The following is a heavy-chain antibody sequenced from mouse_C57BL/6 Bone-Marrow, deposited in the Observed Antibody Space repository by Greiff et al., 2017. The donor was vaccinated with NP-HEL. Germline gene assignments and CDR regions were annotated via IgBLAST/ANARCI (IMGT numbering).Heavy chain of an antibody. D-gene: IGHD1-1*01. CDR2: INYDGSST. V-gene: IGHV5-16*01. CDR1: GFTFSDYY. Sequence: EVKLMESEGGLVQPGSSMKLSCTASGFTFSDYYMAWVRQVPEKGLEWVANINYDGSSTYYLDSLKSRFIISRDNAKNILYLQMSSLKSEDTATYYCAREVSYYYGSNYYAMDYWGQGTSVTVSS. J-gene: IGHJ4*01. CDR3: AREVSYYYGSNYYAMDY.